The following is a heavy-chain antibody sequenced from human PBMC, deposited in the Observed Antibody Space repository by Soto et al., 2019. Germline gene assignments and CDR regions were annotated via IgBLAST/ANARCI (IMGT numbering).Heavy chain of an antibody. CDR3: ARDRRKRELWFGELFSPNWFDP. Sequence: ASVKVSCKASGYTFTSYGISWVRQAPGQGLEWMGWISAYNGNTNYAQKLQGRVTMTTDTSTSTAYMELRSLRSDDTAVYYCARDRRKRELWFGELFSPNWFDPWGQGTLVTVSS. D-gene: IGHD3-10*01. J-gene: IGHJ5*02. V-gene: IGHV1-18*01. CDR1: GYTFTSYG. CDR2: ISAYNGNT.